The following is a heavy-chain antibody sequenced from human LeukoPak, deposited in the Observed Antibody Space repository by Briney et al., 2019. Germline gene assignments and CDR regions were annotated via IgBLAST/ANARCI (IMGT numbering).Heavy chain of an antibody. D-gene: IGHD1-26*01. V-gene: IGHV4-30-4*01. Sequence: PSQTLSLTCTVSGGSISSGDYYWSLIRQPPGKGLEWIGYIYYSGSTYYNPSLKSRVTISVDTSKNQFSLKLSSVTAADTAVYYCATTTLPYYYYGMDVWGQGTTVTVSS. CDR2: IYYSGST. CDR1: GGSISSGDYY. CDR3: ATTTLPYYYYGMDV. J-gene: IGHJ6*02.